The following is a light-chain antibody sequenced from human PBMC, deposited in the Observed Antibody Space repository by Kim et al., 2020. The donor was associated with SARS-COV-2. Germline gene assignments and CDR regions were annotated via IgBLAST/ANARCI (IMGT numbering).Light chain of an antibody. V-gene: IGKV3-15*01. J-gene: IGKJ2*01. Sequence: VSPGERATHSCRTSQSVSTNLAGYQQKPGQAPRLLIYGTSNRATGIPPRFSGSGSGTEFTLTISSLQSEDFAIYYCQQYNRWPPYIFGQGTKLEI. CDR1: QSVSTN. CDR3: QQYNRWPPYI. CDR2: GTS.